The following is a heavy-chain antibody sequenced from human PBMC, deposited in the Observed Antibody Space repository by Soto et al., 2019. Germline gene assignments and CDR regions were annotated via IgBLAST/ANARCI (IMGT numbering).Heavy chain of an antibody. D-gene: IGHD6-6*01. Sequence: SVKVSCKASGGTFSSYAISWVRQAPGQGLEWMGGIIPIFGTANYAQKFQGRVTITADESTSTAYMELSSLRSEDTAVYYCARSIEYSSSPDDDYYYGMDVWGQGTTVTVSS. CDR3: ARSIEYSSSPDDDYYYGMDV. J-gene: IGHJ6*02. CDR2: IIPIFGTA. V-gene: IGHV1-69*13. CDR1: GGTFSSYA.